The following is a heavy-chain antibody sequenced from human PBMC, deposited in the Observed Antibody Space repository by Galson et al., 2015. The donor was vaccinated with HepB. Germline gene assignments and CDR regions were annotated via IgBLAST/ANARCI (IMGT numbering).Heavy chain of an antibody. CDR2: INAGNANT. CDR1: GYTFTSYA. V-gene: IGHV1-3*01. Sequence: SVKVSCKASGYTFTSYAIHWVRQAPGQRLEWMGYINAGNANTKYSHRFQGRVTITRDTSASTAYMDLSSLRSEDTAVYYCARDDFWSGNSAFDCWGQGTLVTVSS. J-gene: IGHJ4*02. CDR3: ARDDFWSGNSAFDC. D-gene: IGHD3-3*01.